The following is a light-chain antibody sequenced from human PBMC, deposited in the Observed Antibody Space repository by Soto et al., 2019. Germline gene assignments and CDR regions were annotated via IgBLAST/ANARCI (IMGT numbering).Light chain of an antibody. Sequence: DIQLTQSPSFLSASVGDRVTTTCRASQGISSFLAWYQQKPGKAPNLLISGASTLQSGVPSRFSGSGSGTDFTLTISSLQPEDFATYYCQQLDSYPITFGQGTRLEIK. CDR3: QQLDSYPIT. CDR2: GAS. J-gene: IGKJ5*01. CDR1: QGISSF. V-gene: IGKV1-9*01.